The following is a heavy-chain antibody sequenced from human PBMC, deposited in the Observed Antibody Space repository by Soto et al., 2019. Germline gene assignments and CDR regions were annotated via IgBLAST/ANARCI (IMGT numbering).Heavy chain of an antibody. D-gene: IGHD6-19*01. CDR1: GGSFSGYY. CDR3: ARGAVYSSGPNDY. CDR2: INHSGST. V-gene: IGHV4-34*01. J-gene: IGHJ4*02. Sequence: QVQLQQWGAGLLKPSETLSLTCAVYGGSFSGYYWSWIRQPPGKGLEWIGEINHSGSTNYNPSLKSRVTISVDTSKNQFSLKLSSVTASDTAVYYCARGAVYSSGPNDYWGQGTLVTVSS.